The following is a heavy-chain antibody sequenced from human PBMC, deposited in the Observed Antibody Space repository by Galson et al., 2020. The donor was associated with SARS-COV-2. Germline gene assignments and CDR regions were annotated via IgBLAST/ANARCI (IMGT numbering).Heavy chain of an antibody. V-gene: IGHV3-33*01. J-gene: IGHJ4*02. CDR1: GFTFSRYG. CDR2: IWYDGTNK. Sequence: TGGSLRLSCAASGFTFSRYGMHWVRQAPGKGLEWVAVIWYDGTNKYYTESVKGRFSISRDNSKNTLYLQMNSLRAEDTAVYFCARGFTGDKSNYDSSGNWIGWAYWGQGTPVTVSS. CDR3: ARGFTGDKSNYDSSGNWIGWAY. D-gene: IGHD3-22*01.